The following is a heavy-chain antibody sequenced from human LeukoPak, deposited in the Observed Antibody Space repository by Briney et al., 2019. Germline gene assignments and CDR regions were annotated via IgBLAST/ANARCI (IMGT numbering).Heavy chain of an antibody. J-gene: IGHJ4*02. CDR1: GYTFPSYF. CDR3: ARTAARRFDY. Sequence: ASVAVSCTASGYTFPSYFMHWVRQAPGQGLEWMGIINPTGGSTTYAQKFQGRVTMTRDTSTSTVYMELSSLRSDDTAVYYCARTAARRFDYWGQGTLVTVSS. V-gene: IGHV1-46*01. D-gene: IGHD6-6*01. CDR2: INPTGGST.